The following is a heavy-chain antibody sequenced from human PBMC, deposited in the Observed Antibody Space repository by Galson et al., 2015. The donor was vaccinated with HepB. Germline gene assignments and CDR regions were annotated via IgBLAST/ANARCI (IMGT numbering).Heavy chain of an antibody. CDR2: TWYDDGTNK. D-gene: IGHD3-10*01. CDR1: GFFFGSYA. V-gene: IGHV3-33*01. Sequence: SLRLSCAASGFFFGSYAMHWVRQTPGKGLEWVAVTWYDDGTNKHYADSVKGRFTISRDNSKNTLYLQMNSLRAEDTAVYYCARDGGVWFGELPVDYRGQGDLVTVSS. CDR3: ARDGGVWFGELPVDY. J-gene: IGHJ4*02.